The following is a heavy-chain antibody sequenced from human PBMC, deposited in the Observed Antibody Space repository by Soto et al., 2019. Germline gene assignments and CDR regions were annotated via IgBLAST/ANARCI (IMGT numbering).Heavy chain of an antibody. CDR3: AKDTSPYFDSSGYWDF. CDR1: GFVFSTYA. J-gene: IGHJ4*02. Sequence: GGSLRLSCAASGFVFSTYAMSWVRQAPGKGLEWVSGITGSGGRTYYADSVKGRFTISRDNSKNTLYLQMNSLRAEDTAIYYCAKDTSPYFDSSGYWDFWGQGTLVTVSS. V-gene: IGHV3-23*01. D-gene: IGHD3-22*01. CDR2: ITGSGGRT.